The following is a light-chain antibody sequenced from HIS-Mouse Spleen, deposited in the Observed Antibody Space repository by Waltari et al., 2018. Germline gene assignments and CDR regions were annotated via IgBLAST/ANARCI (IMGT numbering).Light chain of an antibody. V-gene: IGLV2-23*03. CDR1: SSDVGSYNL. CDR3: CSYAGSSTFPV. Sequence: QSALTQPASVSGSPGQSITISCTGTSSDVGSYNLVSWYQQHPGKAPKPMIYEGSKRPSGVSNRFSGSKSGNTASLTISGLQAEDEADYYCCSYAGSSTFPVFGTGTKVTVL. J-gene: IGLJ1*01. CDR2: EGS.